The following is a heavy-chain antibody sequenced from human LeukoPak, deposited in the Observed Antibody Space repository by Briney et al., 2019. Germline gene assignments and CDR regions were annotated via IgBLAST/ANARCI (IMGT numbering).Heavy chain of an antibody. CDR3: AKDQAGTWGLDY. D-gene: IGHD3-10*01. CDR1: GFTFSNFG. J-gene: IGHJ4*02. CDR2: VRPNGSSQ. V-gene: IGHV3-30*02. Sequence: GGSLRLFCAASGFTFSNFGMHWVRQAPGKGLEWVAFVRPNGSSQYYADSVKGRFTISRDNSKNTLYLQMNSLRAEDTAFYYCAKDQAGTWGLDYWGQGTLVTVSS.